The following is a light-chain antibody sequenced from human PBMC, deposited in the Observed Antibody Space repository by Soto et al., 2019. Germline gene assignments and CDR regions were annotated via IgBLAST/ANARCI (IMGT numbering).Light chain of an antibody. CDR2: DVS. Sequence: QSALTQPRSVSGSPGQSVTISCTGTYSDIGSYNDVSWYRHHPAKAPRLMIFDVSQRPSGVPDRFSGSKSGNTASLTISGLQTEDEADYYCCSYARTYRLMIFGEGTKLTVL. J-gene: IGLJ2*01. CDR3: CSYARTYRLMI. CDR1: YSDIGSYND. V-gene: IGLV2-11*01.